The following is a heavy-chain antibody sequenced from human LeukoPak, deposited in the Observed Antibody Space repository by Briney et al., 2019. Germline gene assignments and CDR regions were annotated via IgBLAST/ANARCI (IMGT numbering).Heavy chain of an antibody. Sequence: GASVKVSCKASGYTFTSYYMHWVRQAPGQGLEWMGIINPSGGSTSYAQKFQGRVTITRDTSTSTVYMELSSLRSEDTAVYYCARRVAAAGTSERPKNWFDPWGQGTLVTVSS. CDR3: ARRVAAAGTSERPKNWFDP. CDR2: INPSGGST. V-gene: IGHV1-46*01. J-gene: IGHJ5*02. CDR1: GYTFTSYY. D-gene: IGHD6-13*01.